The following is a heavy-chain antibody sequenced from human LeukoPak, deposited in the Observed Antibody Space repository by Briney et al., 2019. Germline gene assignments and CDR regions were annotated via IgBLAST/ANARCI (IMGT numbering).Heavy chain of an antibody. J-gene: IGHJ4*02. Sequence: GGSLRLSCAASGFTFSSYSMSWVRQAPGKGLEWVSSISSSSTYRYYAASVKGRFTITRDNAKNSLYLQMNSLRAEDTALYYCARGRYSGSYLLDYWGQGTLVTVSS. CDR2: ISSSSTYR. V-gene: IGHV3-21*01. D-gene: IGHD1-26*01. CDR3: ARGRYSGSYLLDY. CDR1: GFTFSSYS.